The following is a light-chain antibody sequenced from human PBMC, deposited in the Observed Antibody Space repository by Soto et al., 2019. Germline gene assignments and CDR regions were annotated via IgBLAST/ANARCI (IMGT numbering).Light chain of an antibody. CDR3: HQRSTWPFT. J-gene: IGKJ3*01. CDR1: QSISSY. CDR2: DAS. V-gene: IGKV3-11*01. Sequence: EIVLTQSPATLSLSPGERATLSCRTSQSISSYLAWYQQTPDQAPRLRIYDASNRATGIPARFRGSGSGTDFTLTISSLAPEDFALYYCHQRSTWPFTFGPGTKVDIK.